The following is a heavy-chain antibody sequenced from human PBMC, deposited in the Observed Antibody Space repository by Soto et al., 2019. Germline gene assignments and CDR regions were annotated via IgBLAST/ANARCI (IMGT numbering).Heavy chain of an antibody. V-gene: IGHV4-34*01. CDR3: ARGPTYCSSTSCIKRYFIAVAGKTAFDY. D-gene: IGHD2-2*01. Sequence: SETLSLTCAVYGGSFSGYYWSWIRQPPGKGLEWIGEINHSGSTNYNPSLKSRVTISVDTSKNQFSLKLSSVTAADTAVHYCARGPTYCSSTSCIKRYFIAVAGKTAFDYWGQATLVTVSS. CDR1: GGSFSGYY. CDR2: INHSGST. J-gene: IGHJ4*02.